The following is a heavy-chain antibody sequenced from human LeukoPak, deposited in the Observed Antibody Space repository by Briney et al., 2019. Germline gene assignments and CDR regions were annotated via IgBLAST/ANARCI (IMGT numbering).Heavy chain of an antibody. J-gene: IGHJ4*02. V-gene: IGHV1-8*01. D-gene: IGHD2-15*01. CDR3: ARGGKYCSGGSCYYPY. CDR2: MNPNSGNT. CDR1: GYTFTSYD. Sequence: ASVKVSCKASGYTFTSYDINWVRQATGQGLEWMGWMNPNSGNTGYAQKFQGRVTMTRNTSISTAYMELSSLRSEDTAVYYCARGGKYCSGGSCYYPYWGQGTLVTVSS.